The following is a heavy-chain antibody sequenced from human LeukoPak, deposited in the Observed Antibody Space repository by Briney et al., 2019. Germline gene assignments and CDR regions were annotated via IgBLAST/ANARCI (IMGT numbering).Heavy chain of an antibody. Sequence: GGSLRLSCAASGFTFSSYAMHWVRQAPGKGLEGVAVISYDGSNKYYADSVKGRFTISRDNSKNTLYLQMNSLRAEDTAVYYCARRGTSCYTVPCYFDYWGQGTLVTVSS. D-gene: IGHD2-2*02. CDR3: ARRGTSCYTVPCYFDY. CDR1: GFTFSSYA. J-gene: IGHJ4*02. V-gene: IGHV3-30*04. CDR2: ISYDGSNK.